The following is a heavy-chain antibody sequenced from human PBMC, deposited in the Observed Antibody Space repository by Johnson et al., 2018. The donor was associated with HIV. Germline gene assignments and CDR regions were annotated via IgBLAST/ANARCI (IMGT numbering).Heavy chain of an antibody. CDR3: AKDRALTYYYDSSGSDAFDI. J-gene: IGHJ3*02. V-gene: IGHV3-9*01. Sequence: VQLVESGGGLVQPGRSLRLSCAASGFTFDDYAMHWVRQAPGKGLEWVSGISWNSGSIGYADSVKGRFTISRDNDKNSLYLQMNSLRAEDTALYYCAKDRALTYYYDSSGSDAFDIWGQGTMVTVSS. D-gene: IGHD3-22*01. CDR1: GFTFDDYA. CDR2: ISWNSGSI.